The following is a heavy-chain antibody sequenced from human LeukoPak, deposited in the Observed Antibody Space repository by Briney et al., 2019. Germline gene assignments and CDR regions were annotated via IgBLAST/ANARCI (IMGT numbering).Heavy chain of an antibody. CDR1: GGSISSGSYY. D-gene: IGHD6-25*01. CDR3: ARWDSIAAGIDY. CDR2: IYTSGST. Sequence: SSETLSLTCTVSGGSISSGSYYWSWIRQPAGKGLEWIGRIYTSGSTNYNPSLKSRDTISVDTSKNQFSLKLSSVTAADTAVYYCARWDSIAAGIDYWGQGTLVTVSS. V-gene: IGHV4-61*02. J-gene: IGHJ4*02.